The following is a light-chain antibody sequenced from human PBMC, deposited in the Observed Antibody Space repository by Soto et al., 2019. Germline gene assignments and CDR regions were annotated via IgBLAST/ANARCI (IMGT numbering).Light chain of an antibody. CDR3: QQRSNWPPIT. CDR2: GAS. V-gene: IGKV3-15*01. CDR1: QSVSSN. Sequence: EIVMTQSPATLSVSPGERATLSCRASQSVSSNLAWYQQKPGQAPRLLIFGASTRATGIPARFSGSGSGTDFTLTISSLEAEDFAIYYCQQRSNWPPITFGQGTRLENK. J-gene: IGKJ5*01.